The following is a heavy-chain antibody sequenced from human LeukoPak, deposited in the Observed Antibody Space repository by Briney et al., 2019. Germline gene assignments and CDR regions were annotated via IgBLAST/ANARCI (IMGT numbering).Heavy chain of an antibody. J-gene: IGHJ4*02. CDR1: GFTFSSYA. CDR3: AKEYSSSSGVGGFDY. D-gene: IGHD6-6*01. CDR2: ISGSGGST. Sequence: PGGSLRLPCAASGFTFSSYAMSWVRQAPGKGLEWVSAISGSGGSTYYADSVKGRFTISRDNSKNTLYLQMNSLRAEDTAVYYCAKEYSSSSGVGGFDYWGQGTLVTVSS. V-gene: IGHV3-23*01.